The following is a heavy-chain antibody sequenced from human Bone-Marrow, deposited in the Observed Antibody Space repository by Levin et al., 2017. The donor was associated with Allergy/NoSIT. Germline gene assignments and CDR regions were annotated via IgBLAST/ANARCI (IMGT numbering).Heavy chain of an antibody. CDR1: GFTFSSYA. CDR3: AKDPDLMQLVLDY. Sequence: GGSLRLSCAASGFTFSSYAMSWVRQAPGKGLEWVSAISGSGGSTYYADSVKGRFTISRDIFKNTLFLQMNSLRAEDTAVYYCAKDPDLMQLVLDYWGQGTLVTVSS. CDR2: ISGSGGST. J-gene: IGHJ4*02. D-gene: IGHD6-13*01. V-gene: IGHV3-23*01.